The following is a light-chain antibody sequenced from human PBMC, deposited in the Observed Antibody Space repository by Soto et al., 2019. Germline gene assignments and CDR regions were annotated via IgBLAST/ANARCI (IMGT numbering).Light chain of an antibody. CDR1: QNIERW. J-gene: IGKJ1*01. CDR3: QQYRSDTRT. CDR2: DVS. V-gene: IGKV1-5*01. Sequence: VEVTQSPSTVAASAGDRVRLTCRGNQNIERWQAWYQQKPGKAPKLLLYDVSTLESGVPSRFSGSGSATEFTLTISELEPDDFAAYYCQQYRSDTRTFGQGTKVDI.